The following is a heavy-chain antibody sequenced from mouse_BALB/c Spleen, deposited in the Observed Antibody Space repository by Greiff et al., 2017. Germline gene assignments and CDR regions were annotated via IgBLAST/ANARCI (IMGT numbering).Heavy chain of an antibody. D-gene: IGHD3-3*01. V-gene: IGHV14-1*02. CDR1: GFNIKDYY. CDR2: IDPENGNT. Sequence: EVKLMESGAELVRPGALVKLSCKASGFNIKDYYMHWVKQRPEQGLEWIGWIDPENGNTIYDPKFQGKASITADTSSNTAYLQLSSLTSEDTAVYYCASRRDYYAMDYWGQGTSVTVSS. CDR3: ASRRDYYAMDY. J-gene: IGHJ4*01.